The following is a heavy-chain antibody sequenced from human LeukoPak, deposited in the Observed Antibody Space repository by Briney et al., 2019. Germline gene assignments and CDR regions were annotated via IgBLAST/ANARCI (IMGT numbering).Heavy chain of an antibody. J-gene: IGHJ4*02. CDR3: ARNFDWFYYFDY. CDR2: IYHSGST. V-gene: IGHV4-38-2*02. D-gene: IGHD3-9*01. CDR1: GYSISSGYY. Sequence: SETLSLTCTVSGYSISSGYYWGWIRQPPGKGLEWIGSIYHSGSTYYNPSLKSRVTISVDTSKNQFSLKLSSVTAADTAVYYCARNFDWFYYFDYWGQGTLVTVSS.